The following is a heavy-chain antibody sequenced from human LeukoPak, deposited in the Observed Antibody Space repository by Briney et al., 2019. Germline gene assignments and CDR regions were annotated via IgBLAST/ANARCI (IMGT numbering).Heavy chain of an antibody. D-gene: IGHD6-13*01. CDR3: ARDRSSSWYSFFDY. CDR1: GYTFTSYG. J-gene: IGHJ4*02. CDR2: ISVYNGNT. V-gene: IGHV1-18*01. Sequence: ASVKVSCKASGYTFTSYGISWVRQAPGQGLEWMGWISVYNGNTNYAQKLQGRVSMTTDTSTSTAYMELRSLRSDDTAVYYCARDRSSSWYSFFDYWGQGTLVTVSS.